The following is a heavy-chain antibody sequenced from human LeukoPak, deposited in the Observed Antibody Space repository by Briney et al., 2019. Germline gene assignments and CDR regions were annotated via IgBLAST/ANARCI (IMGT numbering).Heavy chain of an antibody. D-gene: IGHD6-19*01. V-gene: IGHV4-34*01. Sequence: SETLSLTCAVYGGSFSGYYWSWIRQPPGKGLEWIGEINHSGSTNYNPSLKSRVTISVDTSKNQFSLKLSSVTAADTAVYYCARHTIAVPGTPWFDPWGQGTLVTVSS. CDR2: INHSGST. J-gene: IGHJ5*02. CDR1: GGSFSGYY. CDR3: ARHTIAVPGTPWFDP.